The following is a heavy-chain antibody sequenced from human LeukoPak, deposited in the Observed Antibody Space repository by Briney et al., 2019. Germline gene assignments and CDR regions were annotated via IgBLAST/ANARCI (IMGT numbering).Heavy chain of an antibody. V-gene: IGHV3-64*01. CDR3: ARGKYYDSSGYYFYFDY. CDR2: ISSNGGST. CDR1: GFTFSSYA. Sequence: GGSLRLSCAASGFTFSSYAMHWLRQAPAKGLEYVSAISSNGGSTYYANSVKGRFTISRDNSKNTLYLQMGSLRAEDMAVYYCARGKYYDSSGYYFYFDYWGQGTLVTVSS. D-gene: IGHD3-22*01. J-gene: IGHJ4*02.